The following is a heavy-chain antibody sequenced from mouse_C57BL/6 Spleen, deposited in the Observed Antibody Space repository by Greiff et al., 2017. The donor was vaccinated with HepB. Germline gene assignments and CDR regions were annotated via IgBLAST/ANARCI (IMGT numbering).Heavy chain of an antibody. CDR1: GYTFTSYW. D-gene: IGHD4-1*01. CDR3: ARLGPGDYFDY. Sequence: QVQLQQPGAELVRPGSSVKLSCKASGYTFTSYWMHWVKQRPIQGLEWIGNIDPSDSETHYNQKFKDKATLTVDKSYSTAYMQLSSLTSEDSEVSYCARLGPGDYFDYWGQGTTLTVSS. CDR2: IDPSDSET. J-gene: IGHJ2*01. V-gene: IGHV1-52*01.